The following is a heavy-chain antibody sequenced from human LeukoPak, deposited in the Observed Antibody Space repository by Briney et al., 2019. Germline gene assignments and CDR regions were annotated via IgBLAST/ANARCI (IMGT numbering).Heavy chain of an antibody. CDR3: ARPLGYDSSGYYPFGY. D-gene: IGHD3-22*01. Sequence: PSETLSLTCAVYGGSFSGYYWSWIRQPPGKGLEWIGEINHSGSTNYNPSLKSRVTISVDTSKNRFSLKLSSVTAADTAVYYCARPLGYDSSGYYPFGYWGQGTLVTVSS. V-gene: IGHV4-34*01. J-gene: IGHJ4*02. CDR2: INHSGST. CDR1: GGSFSGYY.